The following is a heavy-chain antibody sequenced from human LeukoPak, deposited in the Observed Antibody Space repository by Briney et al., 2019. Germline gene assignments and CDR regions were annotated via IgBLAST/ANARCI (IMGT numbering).Heavy chain of an antibody. CDR1: GFTFSSYW. CDR2: INSDGSST. D-gene: IGHD2-2*01. J-gene: IGHJ4*02. Sequence: PGGSLRLSCAASGFTFSSYWMHWVRQAPGKGLVWVSRINSDGSSTTYADSVKGRFTISRDNAKNTLYLQMNSLRADDTAVYYCARAKYCSSTSCPVDYWGPGTLVTVSS. CDR3: ARAKYCSSTSCPVDY. V-gene: IGHV3-74*01.